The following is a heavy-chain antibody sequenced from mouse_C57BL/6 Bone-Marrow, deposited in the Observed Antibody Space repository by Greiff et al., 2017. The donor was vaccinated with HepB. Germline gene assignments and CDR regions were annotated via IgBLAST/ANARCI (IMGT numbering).Heavy chain of an antibody. CDR1: GYSITSGYY. CDR2: ISYDGSN. V-gene: IGHV3-6*01. D-gene: IGHD2-5*01. J-gene: IGHJ2*01. Sequence: EVKLQESGPGLVKPSQSLSLTCSVTGYSITSGYYWNWIRQFPGNKLEWMGYISYDGSNNYNPSLKNRISITRDTSKNQFFLKLNSVTTEDTATYYCATTYYSNWDYFDYWGQGTTLTVSS. CDR3: ATTYYSNWDYFDY.